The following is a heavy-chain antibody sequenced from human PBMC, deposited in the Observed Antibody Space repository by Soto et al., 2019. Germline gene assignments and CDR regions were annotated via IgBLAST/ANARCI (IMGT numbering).Heavy chain of an antibody. V-gene: IGHV3-15*07. CDR2: IKMKSEGATR. Sequence: EVKLVESGGGLVTPGGSLRLSCAASGFTFSNAWMNWVRQAPGKGLEWVGLIKMKSEGATRHYAAPVNGRFTISRDDSKSTLYLQMSRLKTEDTAVYYCTTQGSHYYYHNFAVWGQGTTVTVSS. CDR1: GFTFSNAW. CDR3: TTQGSHYYYHNFAV. J-gene: IGHJ6*02.